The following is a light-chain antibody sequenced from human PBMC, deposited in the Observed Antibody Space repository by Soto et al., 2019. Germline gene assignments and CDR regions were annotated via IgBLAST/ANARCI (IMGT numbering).Light chain of an antibody. Sequence: QSLLTQPSSVSGSPGQSITISCTGTISDVGGYNYVSWYQQHPGKAPKLMIYEVSNRPSGVSNRFSGSKSGNTASLTISGLQAEDEADYYCSSYTSSSTIWVFGGGTQLTVL. CDR1: ISDVGGYNY. J-gene: IGLJ3*02. CDR3: SSYTSSSTIWV. CDR2: EVS. V-gene: IGLV2-14*01.